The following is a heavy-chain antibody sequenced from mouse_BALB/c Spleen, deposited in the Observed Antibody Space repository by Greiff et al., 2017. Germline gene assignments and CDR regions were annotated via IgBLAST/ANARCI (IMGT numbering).Heavy chain of an antibody. CDR1: GFNIKDYY. D-gene: IGHD2-3*01. CDR2: IDPENGNT. J-gene: IGHJ4*01. V-gene: IGHV14-1*02. CDR3: ARTRDGFYAMDY. Sequence: EVQLQQSGAELVRPGALVKLSCKASGFNIKDYYMLWVKQRPEQGLEWIGWIDPENGNTIYDPKFQGKASITADTSSNTAYLQLSSLTSEDTAVYYCARTRDGFYAMDYWGQGTSVTVSS.